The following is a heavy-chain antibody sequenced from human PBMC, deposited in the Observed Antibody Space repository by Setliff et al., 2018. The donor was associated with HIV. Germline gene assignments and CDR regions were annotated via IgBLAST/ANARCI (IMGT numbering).Heavy chain of an antibody. CDR3: AKDHRTTTAYYYMDV. Sequence: QAGGSLRLSCAASGFTFSSYAITWVRQAPGKGLEWVSAISGSGSSTYYADSVKGRFTISRDNSKNTLYLQMNSLRAEDTAVYYCAKDHRTTTAYYYMDVWGKGTTVTVSS. J-gene: IGHJ6*03. V-gene: IGHV3-23*01. D-gene: IGHD4-17*01. CDR2: ISGSGSST. CDR1: GFTFSSYA.